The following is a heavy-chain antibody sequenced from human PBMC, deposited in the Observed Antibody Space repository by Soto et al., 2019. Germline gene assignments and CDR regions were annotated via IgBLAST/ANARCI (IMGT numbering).Heavy chain of an antibody. Sequence: RIIKAKRKGLEWVSGISSSGGSTSYADSVKGRFTISRDNSRNTLYLQMNSLRAEDTAIYYCAKYQPMRHPRPVLEFWVQRTL. CDR3: AKYQPMRHPRPVLEF. J-gene: IGHJ4*02. CDR2: ISSSGGST. V-gene: IGHV3-23*01. D-gene: IGHD2-2*01.